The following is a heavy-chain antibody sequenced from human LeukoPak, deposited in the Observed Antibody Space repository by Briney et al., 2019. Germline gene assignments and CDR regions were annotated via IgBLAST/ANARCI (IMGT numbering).Heavy chain of an antibody. CDR1: GFTFSSYY. CDR3: ARNLPAADY. V-gene: IGHV3-74*01. J-gene: IGHJ4*02. CDR2: ISSDGSST. Sequence: GGSLRLSCAASGFTFSSYYLHWVRQVPGKGLVWVSRISSDGSSTSYADSVKGRFTISRDNAKNTLYLQVNSLRAEDTAVYYCARNLPAADYWGQGTLVTVSS. D-gene: IGHD2-2*01.